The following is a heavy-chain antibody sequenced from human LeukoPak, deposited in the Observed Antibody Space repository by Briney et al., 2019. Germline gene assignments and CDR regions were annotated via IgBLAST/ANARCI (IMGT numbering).Heavy chain of an antibody. CDR3: ARLEWFGELLGYFDY. V-gene: IGHV1-2*04. Sequence: ASVKVSCKASGYTFTGYYMHWVRQAPGQGLEWMGWINPNSGGTNYAQKFQGWVTMTRDTSISTAYMELSRLRSDDTAVYYCARLEWFGELLGYFDYWGQGTLVTVSS. J-gene: IGHJ4*02. D-gene: IGHD3-10*01. CDR1: GYTFTGYY. CDR2: INPNSGGT.